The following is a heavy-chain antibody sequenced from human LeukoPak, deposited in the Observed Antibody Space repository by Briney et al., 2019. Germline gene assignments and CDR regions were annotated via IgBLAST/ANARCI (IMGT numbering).Heavy chain of an antibody. V-gene: IGHV3-23*01. J-gene: IGHJ4*02. CDR1: GFTFSSYA. D-gene: IGHD3-3*01. CDR3: ARSDYDFWSGYLSTTYYFDY. CDR2: ISGSGGST. Sequence: GGSLRLSCAASGFTFSSYAMSWVRQAPGKGLEWVSAISGSGGSTYYADSVKGRFTISRDNSKNTLYLQMNSLRAEDTAVYYCARSDYDFWSGYLSTTYYFDYWGQGTLVTVSS.